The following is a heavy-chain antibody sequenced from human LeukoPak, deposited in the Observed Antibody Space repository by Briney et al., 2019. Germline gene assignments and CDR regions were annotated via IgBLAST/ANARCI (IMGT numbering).Heavy chain of an antibody. Sequence: GGSLRLSCAASGFTFSSYAMSWVRQAPGKGLELVSAISGSGGSTYYADSVKGRFTISRDNSKNTLYLQMNSLRAEDTAVYYCAVKGYYYDSSGFKALDYWGQGTLVTVSS. CDR2: ISGSGGST. V-gene: IGHV3-23*01. CDR1: GFTFSSYA. CDR3: AVKGYYYDSSGFKALDY. J-gene: IGHJ4*02. D-gene: IGHD3-22*01.